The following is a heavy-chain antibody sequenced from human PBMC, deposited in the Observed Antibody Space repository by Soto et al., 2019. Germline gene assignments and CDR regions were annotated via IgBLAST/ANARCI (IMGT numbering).Heavy chain of an antibody. CDR3: ASYIPGVRYYGMDD. J-gene: IGHJ6*02. D-gene: IGHD2-2*01. Sequence: EVQLVESGGGLVQPGGYLRLSCAASGYTFSSYAMKWVRQAPGKGLEWVSLIGESGTPTYYADSVKGRFTISRDNSGNTLFLEMYSLRAEDTAVYYCASYIPGVRYYGMDDWGPGTTVTVSS. CDR1: GYTFSSYA. CDR2: IGESGTPT. V-gene: IGHV3-23*04.